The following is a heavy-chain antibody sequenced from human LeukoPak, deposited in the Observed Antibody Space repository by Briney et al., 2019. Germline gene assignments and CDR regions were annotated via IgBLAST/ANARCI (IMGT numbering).Heavy chain of an antibody. D-gene: IGHD3/OR15-3a*01. V-gene: IGHV4-59*11. CDR3: ARVLAIFGLDTTDFYMDV. CDR1: GASISSHY. J-gene: IGHJ6*03. CDR2: TSGSI. Sequence: PSETLSLTCAVSGASISSHYWSWIRQPPGQGLEWIGYTSGSISDNPSLKSRVAVSVEPSQNQVSLSLTSVTAADTAVYYCARVLAIFGLDTTDFYMDVWGKGTTVTVSS.